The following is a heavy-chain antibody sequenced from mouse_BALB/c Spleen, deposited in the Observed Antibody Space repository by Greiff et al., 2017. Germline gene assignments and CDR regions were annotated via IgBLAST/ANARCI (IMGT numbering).Heavy chain of an antibody. CDR3: ARGGYDERGYAMDY. D-gene: IGHD2-2*01. V-gene: IGHV1-7*01. CDR1: GYTFTSYW. Sequence: QVQLKESGAELAKPGASVKMSCKASGYTFTSYWMHWVKQRPGQGLEWIGYINPSTGYTEYNQKFKDKATLTADKSSSTAYMQLSSLTSEDSAVYYCARGGYDERGYAMDYWGQGTSVTVSS. CDR2: INPSTGYT. J-gene: IGHJ4*01.